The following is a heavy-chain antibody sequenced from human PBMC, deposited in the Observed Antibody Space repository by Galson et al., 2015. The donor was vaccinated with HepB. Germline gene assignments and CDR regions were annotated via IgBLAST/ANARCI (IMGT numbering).Heavy chain of an antibody. CDR2: IWFDGNSQ. J-gene: IGHJ4*02. V-gene: IGHV3-33*01. D-gene: IGHD2-15*01. CDR1: GFTFSRYG. CDR3: ARSNYSSSYSLAAFDY. Sequence: SLRLSCAASGFTFSRYGMQWVRQAPGKGLQWVAAIWFDGNSQYYADSVKGRFTISRDNSKNTLYLQMNSLTGEDTAVYYCARSNYSSSYSLAAFDYWGQGTLVTVSS.